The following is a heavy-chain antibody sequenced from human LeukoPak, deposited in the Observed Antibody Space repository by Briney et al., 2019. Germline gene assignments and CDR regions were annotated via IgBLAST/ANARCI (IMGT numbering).Heavy chain of an antibody. D-gene: IGHD4-23*01. V-gene: IGHV4-59*01. J-gene: IGHJ4*02. CDR3: ARDQGDGGAIDY. Sequence: SETLSLTCTVSGGSISSYYWSWIRQPPGKGLEWIGYIYYSGSTNYNPSLESRVTISVDTSKNQFSLKLSSVTAADTAVYYCARDQGDGGAIDYWGQGTLVTVSS. CDR1: GGSISSYY. CDR2: IYYSGST.